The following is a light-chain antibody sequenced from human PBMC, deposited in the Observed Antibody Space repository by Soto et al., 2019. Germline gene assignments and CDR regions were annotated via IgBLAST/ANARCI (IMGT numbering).Light chain of an antibody. J-gene: IGKJ4*01. V-gene: IGKV1-13*02. CDR3: QQFNV. CDR2: DAS. CDR1: QGIGSA. Sequence: AIQLTQSPSSLSASVGDRVTITCRASQGIGSALAWYQRKPGKAPKLLIYDASSLESGVPSRFSGSGSGTDFTLPISSLQPEDFATYYCQQFNVFGGGTKVDIK.